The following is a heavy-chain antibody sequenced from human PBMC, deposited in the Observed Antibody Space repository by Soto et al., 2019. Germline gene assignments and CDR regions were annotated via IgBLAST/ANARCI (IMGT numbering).Heavy chain of an antibody. CDR2: IIPIIGTA. J-gene: IGHJ6*02. CDR1: GGSFSTYG. D-gene: IGHD2-15*01. CDR3: ARLSKPAGYCSGDGCLYYYGMDV. Sequence: GASVKVSFKTSGGSFSTYGSTWVRQAPGQGLEWMGEIIPIIGTANYTQKFQGRVTITADESTSTAYMDLSSLRSEDTAVYYCARLSKPAGYCSGDGCLYYYGMDVWGQGTTVTVSS. V-gene: IGHV1-69*13.